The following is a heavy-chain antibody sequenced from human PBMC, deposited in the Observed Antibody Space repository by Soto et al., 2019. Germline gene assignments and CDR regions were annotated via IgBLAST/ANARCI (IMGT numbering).Heavy chain of an antibody. CDR1: GFTFSSYG. Sequence: QVQLVESGGGVVQPGRSLRLSCAASGFTFSSYGMHWVRQAPGKGLEWVAVIWYDGSNKYYADSVKGRFTISRDNSKNTLYLQMNSLRAEDTAVYYCARVGYDFWSGYSLFYGMDVWGQGITVTVSS. J-gene: IGHJ6*02. CDR2: IWYDGSNK. D-gene: IGHD3-3*01. CDR3: ARVGYDFWSGYSLFYGMDV. V-gene: IGHV3-33*01.